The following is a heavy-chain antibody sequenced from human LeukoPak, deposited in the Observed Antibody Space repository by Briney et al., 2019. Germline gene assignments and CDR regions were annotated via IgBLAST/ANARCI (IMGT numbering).Heavy chain of an antibody. D-gene: IGHD3-10*01. CDR1: GYTFTSYD. Sequence: ASVKVSCKASGYTFTSYDINWVRQATGQGLEWMGWMNPNSGNTGYAQKFQGRVTMTRNTSISTAYMELSSLRSEDTAVYYCARVRQGSGSYRKVLDYWGQGTLVTVSS. J-gene: IGHJ4*02. V-gene: IGHV1-8*01. CDR2: MNPNSGNT. CDR3: ARVRQGSGSYRKVLDY.